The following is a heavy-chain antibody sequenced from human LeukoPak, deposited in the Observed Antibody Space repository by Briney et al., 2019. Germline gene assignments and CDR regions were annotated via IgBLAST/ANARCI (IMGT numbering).Heavy chain of an antibody. CDR2: IYYSGST. CDR1: GASISSSSYY. Sequence: SETLSLTCTVSGASISSSSYYWGWIRQPPGKGLEWIGYIYYSGSTNYNPSLKSRVTISVDTSKNQFSLKLSSVTAADTAVYYCARDRGSSWPFDYWGQGTLVTVSS. J-gene: IGHJ4*02. D-gene: IGHD6-13*01. V-gene: IGHV4-61*01. CDR3: ARDRGSSWPFDY.